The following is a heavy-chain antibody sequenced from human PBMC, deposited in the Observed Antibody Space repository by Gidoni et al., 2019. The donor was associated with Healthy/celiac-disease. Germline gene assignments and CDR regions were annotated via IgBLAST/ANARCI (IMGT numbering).Heavy chain of an antibody. CDR1: GFSPSNARMG. J-gene: IGHJ4*02. CDR2: IFSNDEK. CDR3: ARIVYYYDSSGYSRSLFDY. V-gene: IGHV2-26*01. Sequence: QVTLKESGPVLVKPTETLTLTCTVSGFSPSNARMGGSWIRQPPGKALEWLAHIFSNDEKSYSTSLKSRITISKDTSKSQVVLTMTNMDPVDTATYYCARIVYYYDSSGYSRSLFDYWGQGTLVTVSS. D-gene: IGHD3-22*01.